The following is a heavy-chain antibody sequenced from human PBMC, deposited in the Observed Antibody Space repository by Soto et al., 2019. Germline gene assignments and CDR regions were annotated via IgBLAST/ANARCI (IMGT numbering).Heavy chain of an antibody. CDR2: IITIFGTA. D-gene: IGHD3-3*01. Sequence: QVQLVQSGAEVKKPGSSVKVSCKASGGTFSSYAISWVRQAPGQGLEWMGGIITIFGTANYAQKFQVRVTITSDESTSTASMERSSRRSEDTAVYYCARDPQRISGYYKGRPRWCDPCGQGTLVTVSS. CDR1: GGTFSSYA. CDR3: ARDPQRISGYYKGRPRWCDP. J-gene: IGHJ5*02. V-gene: IGHV1-69*01.